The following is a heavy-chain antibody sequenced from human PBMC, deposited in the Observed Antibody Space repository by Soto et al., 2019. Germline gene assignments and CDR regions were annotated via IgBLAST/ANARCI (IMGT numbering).Heavy chain of an antibody. J-gene: IGHJ3*02. D-gene: IGHD3-22*01. CDR1: WYEFARYW. Sequence: AVSLNISCQASWYEFARYWIGWVGQIPVKGLEWMGIIFPADSDTRYSPSFYGHVSISADNSIGTAYLQWSSLRASDTAIYYCARRDSSGYDPDAFDIWGQGTLVTVSS. CDR2: IFPADSDT. CDR3: ARRDSSGYDPDAFDI. V-gene: IGHV5-51*01.